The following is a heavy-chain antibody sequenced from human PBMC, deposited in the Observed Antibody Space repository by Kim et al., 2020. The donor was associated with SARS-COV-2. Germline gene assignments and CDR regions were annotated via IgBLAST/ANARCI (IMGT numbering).Heavy chain of an antibody. V-gene: IGHV4-34*01. D-gene: IGHD5-18*01. Sequence: SETLSLTCAVYGGSFSGYYWSWIRQPPGKGLEWIGEINHSGSTNYNPSLKSRVTISVDTSKNQFSLKLSSVTAADTAVYYCASTSYGPRPFDCWGQGTLVTVSS. J-gene: IGHJ4*02. CDR2: INHSGST. CDR3: ASTSYGPRPFDC. CDR1: GGSFSGYY.